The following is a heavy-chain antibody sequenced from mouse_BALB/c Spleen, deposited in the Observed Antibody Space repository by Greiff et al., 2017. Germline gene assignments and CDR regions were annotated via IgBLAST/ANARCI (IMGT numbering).Heavy chain of an antibody. J-gene: IGHJ2*01. CDR3: ARSGGYGSNY. CDR2: IYPGDGDT. Sequence: VKLVESGAELARPGASVKLSCKASGYTFTSYWMQWVKQRPGQGLEWIGAIYPGDGDTRYTQKFKGKATLTADKSSSTAYMQLSSLASEDSAVYYCARSGGYGSNYWGQGTTLTVAS. CDR1: GYTFTSYW. D-gene: IGHD1-1*01. V-gene: IGHV1-87*01.